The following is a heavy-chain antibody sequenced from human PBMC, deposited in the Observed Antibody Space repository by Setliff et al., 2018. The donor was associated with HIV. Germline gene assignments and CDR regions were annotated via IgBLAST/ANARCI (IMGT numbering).Heavy chain of an antibody. Sequence: SETLSLTCAVYGGSFSGFYWSRIRQPPGKGLEWIGEINHSGSTNYNPSHKSRVTISVDTSKNHFSLKLSSVTAADTAVYYCSRGVRRNFMVRTVGSYYYYMDVWGKGTTVTVSS. CDR1: GGSFSGFY. CDR3: SRGVRRNFMVRTVGSYYYYMDV. J-gene: IGHJ6*03. D-gene: IGHD3-10*01. CDR2: INHSGST. V-gene: IGHV4-34*01.